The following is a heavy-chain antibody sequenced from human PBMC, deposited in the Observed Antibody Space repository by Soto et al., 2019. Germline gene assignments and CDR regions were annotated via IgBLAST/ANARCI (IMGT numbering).Heavy chain of an antibody. D-gene: IGHD3-22*01. CDR2: IIPNVDAA. CDR3: ATGSYYDASSSFESPAMYYRYFGLDV. V-gene: IGHV1-69*01. Sequence: SVKVSCKASGDTFNNYAISWVRQAPGQGLEWVGGIIPNVDAANSAQKFQGRVTITADESTSTAYMELSRLRSEDTAVYYCATGSYYDASSSFESPAMYYRYFGLDVRG. CDR1: GDTFNNYA. J-gene: IGHJ6*02.